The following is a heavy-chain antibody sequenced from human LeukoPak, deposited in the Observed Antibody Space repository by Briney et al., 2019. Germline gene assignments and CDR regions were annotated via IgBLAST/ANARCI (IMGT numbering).Heavy chain of an antibody. V-gene: IGHV3-11*03. J-gene: IGHJ4*02. CDR2: ISGSSSYT. CDR3: ATRGHSSSWYYFDY. CDR1: GFTFNDYY. D-gene: IGHD6-13*01. Sequence: GGSLRLSCAASGFTFNDYYMNWIRQAPGKGLEWVSYISGSSSYTNYADSVKGRFTISRDNAKNSLYLQMNSLRAEDTAVYYCATRGHSSSWYYFDYWGQGTLVTVSS.